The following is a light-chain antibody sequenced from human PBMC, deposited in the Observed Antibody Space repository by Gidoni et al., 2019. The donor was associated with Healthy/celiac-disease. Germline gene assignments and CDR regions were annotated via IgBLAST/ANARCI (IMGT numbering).Light chain of an antibody. Sequence: DIVMTQSPASLAVSLGERATINCKSSQSALYSSNNKNYLAWYQQKPGQPPKLLIYWASTRESGVPDRFSGSGSGTDFTLTISSLQAEDVAVYYCQQYYSTPRTFGQGTKVEIK. J-gene: IGKJ1*01. CDR2: WAS. V-gene: IGKV4-1*01. CDR3: QQYYSTPRT. CDR1: QSALYSSNNKNY.